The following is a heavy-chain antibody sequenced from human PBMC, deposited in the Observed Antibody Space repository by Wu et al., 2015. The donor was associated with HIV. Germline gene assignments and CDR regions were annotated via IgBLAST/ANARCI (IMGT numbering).Heavy chain of an antibody. Sequence: QVQLVQSGAEVRKPGSSVKVSCKASGGTFSTYAINWVRQAPGQGLEWMGWIIPHNGDTDLAPNVQSRVTMSTDASANMAYMELRTLTSDDTAMYYCASRANYGGTSFGGFALDTWGQGTMVIVST. J-gene: IGHJ3*02. V-gene: IGHV1-18*01. CDR2: IIPHNGDT. CDR3: ASRANYGGTSFGGFALDT. CDR1: GGTFSTYA. D-gene: IGHD3-16*01.